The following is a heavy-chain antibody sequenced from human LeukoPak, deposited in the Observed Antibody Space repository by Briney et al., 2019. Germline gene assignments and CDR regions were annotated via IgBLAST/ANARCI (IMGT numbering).Heavy chain of an antibody. V-gene: IGHV3-48*03. J-gene: IGHJ4*02. CDR2: ISSSGSTI. CDR3: ARDGGGITMIVVVTPVPTYFDY. D-gene: IGHD3-22*01. CDR1: GFTFSSYE. Sequence: PGGSLRLSCAASGFTFSSYEVNWVRQAPGKGLEWVSYISSSGSTIYYADSVKGRFTISRDNAKNSLYLQMSSLRAEDTAVYYCARDGGGITMIVVVTPVPTYFDYWGQGTLVTVSS.